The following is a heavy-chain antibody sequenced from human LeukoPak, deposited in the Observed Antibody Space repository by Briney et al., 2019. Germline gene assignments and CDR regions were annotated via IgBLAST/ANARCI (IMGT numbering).Heavy chain of an antibody. J-gene: IGHJ6*03. D-gene: IGHD3-10*01. CDR1: GGSFSGYY. CDR3: ARHVPMVRGAQPKPHYSMDV. CDR2: INHSGST. Sequence: SDTLSLTCAVYGGSFSGYYWSWIRQPPGKGLEWIGEINHSGSTNYNPSLKSRVTISVDTSKNQFSLKLSSVTAADTAVYYCARHVPMVRGAQPKPHYSMDVWGKGTTVTISS. V-gene: IGHV4-34*01.